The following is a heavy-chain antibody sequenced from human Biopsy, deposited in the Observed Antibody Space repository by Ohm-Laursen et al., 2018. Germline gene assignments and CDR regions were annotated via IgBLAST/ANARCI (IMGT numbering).Heavy chain of an antibody. CDR3: AKDLVVRGVGDHGMDV. Sequence: SLRLSYAASGFTFSSFGMHWVRQAPGKGLESVAVISYDGSNKYEADSVKGRFTISRDNSKNTMSLQMNSLRTEDTAAYYCAKDLVVRGVGDHGMDVWGQGTTVTVSS. J-gene: IGHJ6*02. D-gene: IGHD3-10*01. CDR2: ISYDGSNK. V-gene: IGHV3-30*18. CDR1: GFTFSSFG.